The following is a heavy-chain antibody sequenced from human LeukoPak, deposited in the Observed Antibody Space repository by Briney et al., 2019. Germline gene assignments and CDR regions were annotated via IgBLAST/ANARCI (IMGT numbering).Heavy chain of an antibody. J-gene: IGHJ5*02. V-gene: IGHV4-34*01. CDR3: ARKISYYYGSGSYQIPYNWFDP. Sequence: PSETLSLTCAVYGGSFSGYYWSWIRQPPGKGLEWIGEINHSGSTNYNPSLKSRVTISVDTSKNQFSLKLSSVTAADTAVYYCARKISYYYGSGSYQIPYNWFDPWGQGTLVTVSS. CDR2: INHSGST. CDR1: GGSFSGYY. D-gene: IGHD3-10*01.